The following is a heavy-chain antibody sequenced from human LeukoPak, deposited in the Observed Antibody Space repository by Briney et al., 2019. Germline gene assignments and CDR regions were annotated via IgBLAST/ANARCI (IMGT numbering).Heavy chain of an antibody. CDR2: INPSGGST. D-gene: IGHD2-15*01. J-gene: IGHJ4*02. CDR1: GYTFTSYY. Sequence: ASVKVSCKASGYTFTSYYMHWVRQAPGQGLEWMGIINPSGGSTSYAQKFQGRVTMTRDTSTSTVYMEPSSLRSEDTAVYYCANLDRYCSGGSCYSQVFDYWGQGTLVTVSS. CDR3: ANLDRYCSGGSCYSQVFDY. V-gene: IGHV1-46*01.